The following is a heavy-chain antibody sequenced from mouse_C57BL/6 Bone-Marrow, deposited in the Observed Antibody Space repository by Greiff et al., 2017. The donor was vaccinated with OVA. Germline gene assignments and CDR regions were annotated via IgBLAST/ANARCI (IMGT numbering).Heavy chain of an antibody. Sequence: EVQVVESGGGLVKPGGSLKLSCAASGFPFSSYAMSWVRQTPEKRLEWFATISDGGGYTYYPDNVKGRFTISRDNATNNLYLQMSHLKAEDTAMYYWARGLRCYWYFDVWGTGTTVTDSS. CDR1: GFPFSSYA. CDR2: ISDGGGYT. CDR3: ARGLRCYWYFDV. J-gene: IGHJ1*03. V-gene: IGHV5-4*01. D-gene: IGHD1-1*01.